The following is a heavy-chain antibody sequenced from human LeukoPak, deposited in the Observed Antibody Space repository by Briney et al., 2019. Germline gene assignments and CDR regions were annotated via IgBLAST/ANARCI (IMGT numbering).Heavy chain of an antibody. Sequence: GASVKVSCKASGGTFSSYAISWVRQAPGQGLEWMGGIIPIFGTANYAQKFQGRVTITADESTSTAYMELSSLRSEDTAVYYCARGAPNVNSDCFDIWGQGTMVTVSS. CDR1: GGTFSSYA. J-gene: IGHJ3*02. D-gene: IGHD3-16*01. V-gene: IGHV1-69*13. CDR2: IIPIFGTA. CDR3: ARGAPNVNSDCFDI.